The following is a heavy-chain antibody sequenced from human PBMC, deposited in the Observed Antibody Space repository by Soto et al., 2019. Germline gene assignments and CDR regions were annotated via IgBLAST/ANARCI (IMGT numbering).Heavy chain of an antibody. CDR2: IYHTGST. V-gene: IGHV4-34*01. CDR3: ARATGTLRSRNCDY. J-gene: IGHJ4*02. CDR1: GGSLSGYY. Sequence: SETLSLTCAVYGGSLSGYYWRWIRQPPGKGLEWIGAIYHTGSTYYSKSLRSRLTMSVDTSKSQFSLRLSSVTAAGTAVYYCARATGTLRSRNCDYWGQGSLVTVSS. D-gene: IGHD1-1*01.